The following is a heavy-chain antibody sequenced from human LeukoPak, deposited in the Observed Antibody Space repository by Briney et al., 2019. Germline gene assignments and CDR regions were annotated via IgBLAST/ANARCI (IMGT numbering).Heavy chain of an antibody. V-gene: IGHV4-39*07. CDR1: GGSISSSSYY. Sequence: SETLSLTCTVSGGSISSSSYYWGWIRQPPGKGLEWIGSIYYSGSTYYNPSLKSRVTISVDTSKNQFSLKLSSVTAADTAVYYCASSVGYYYYYMDVWGKGTTVTISS. J-gene: IGHJ6*03. CDR2: IYYSGST. D-gene: IGHD3-10*01. CDR3: ASSVGYYYYYMDV.